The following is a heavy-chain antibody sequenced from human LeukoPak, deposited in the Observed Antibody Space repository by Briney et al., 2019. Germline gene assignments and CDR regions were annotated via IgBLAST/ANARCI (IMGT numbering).Heavy chain of an antibody. V-gene: IGHV3-23*01. D-gene: IGHD3-10*01. CDR2: ISSSGGGT. J-gene: IGHJ4*02. Sequence: GGSLTLSCAASGFTFSSNAMNWVRQAPGKGLEWVSAISSSGGGTYYSDSVKGRFTISTDNSKDTLYLQLDSLRDEATAVYFCAKDRGNYYFSFWGRGTLVIVSS. CDR3: AKDRGNYYFSF. CDR1: GFTFSSNA.